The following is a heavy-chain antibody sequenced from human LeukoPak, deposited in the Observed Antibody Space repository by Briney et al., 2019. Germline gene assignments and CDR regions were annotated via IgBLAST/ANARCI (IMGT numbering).Heavy chain of an antibody. CDR1: GYTFTSYG. J-gene: IGHJ6*02. Sequence: ASVKVSCKASGYTFTSYGISWVRQAPGQGLEWMGWISAYNGNTNYAQKLQGRVTMTTDTSTSTAYMELRSLRPDDTAVYYCARDFIAAAGDYYYYGMDVWGQGTTVTVSS. D-gene: IGHD6-13*01. CDR3: ARDFIAAAGDYYYYGMDV. CDR2: ISAYNGNT. V-gene: IGHV1-18*01.